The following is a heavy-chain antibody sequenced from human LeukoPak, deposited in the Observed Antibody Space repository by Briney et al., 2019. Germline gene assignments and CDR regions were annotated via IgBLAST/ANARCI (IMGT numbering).Heavy chain of an antibody. D-gene: IGHD2-2*01. CDR1: GGSISSSNW. J-gene: IGHJ5*02. V-gene: IGHV4-4*02. CDR2: IYHSGST. Sequence: SETLSLTCAVSGGSISSSNWWSWVRQPPGKGLEWIGEIYHSGSTNYNPSLKSRVTISVDKSKNQFSLKLSSVTAADTAVYYCARAKKYCSSTSCYAGGRFDPWGLGTLVTVSS. CDR3: ARAKKYCSSTSCYAGGRFDP.